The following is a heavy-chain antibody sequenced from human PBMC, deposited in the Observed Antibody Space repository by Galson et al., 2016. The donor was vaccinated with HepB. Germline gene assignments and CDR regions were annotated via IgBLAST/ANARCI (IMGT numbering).Heavy chain of an antibody. CDR1: GLTFSSYG. Sequence: SLRLSCAASGLTFSSYGMHLVRQAPGKGLEWVAVILYDGSNKYYADSVKGRFTISRDNSKNTLYLQMNSLRAEDTAVYYCAKDRNRYDFYSMDVWGQGTTVTVSS. D-gene: IGHD5-12*01. J-gene: IGHJ6*02. V-gene: IGHV3-30*18. CDR2: ILYDGSNK. CDR3: AKDRNRYDFYSMDV.